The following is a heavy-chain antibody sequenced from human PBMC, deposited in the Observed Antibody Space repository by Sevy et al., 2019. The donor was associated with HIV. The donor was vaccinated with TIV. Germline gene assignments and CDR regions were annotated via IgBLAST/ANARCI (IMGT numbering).Heavy chain of an antibody. J-gene: IGHJ5*02. Sequence: SDTLSLTCAVSGYSISSGYYWGWIRQPPGKGLEWIGSIYHSGSTYYNPSLKSRVTISVDTSKNQFSLKLSSVTAADTAVYYCARGTRSITMIVVFNWFDPWGQGTLVTVSS. CDR1: GYSISSGYY. CDR2: IYHSGST. D-gene: IGHD3-22*01. V-gene: IGHV4-38-2*01. CDR3: ARGTRSITMIVVFNWFDP.